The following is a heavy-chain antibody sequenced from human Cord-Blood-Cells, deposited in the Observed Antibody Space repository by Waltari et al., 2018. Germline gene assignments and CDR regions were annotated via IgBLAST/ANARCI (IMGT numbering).Heavy chain of an antibody. CDR3: ARETGQFDY. J-gene: IGHJ4*02. CDR2: IYHSGST. V-gene: IGHV4-38-2*02. Sequence: QVQLQESGPGLVKPSETLSLTCAVSGYSISSGYYWGWIRQPPGKGLEWIGSIYHSGSTYYNPSLKRRVTISVDTSKNQFSLKLSSVTAADTAVYYCARETGQFDYWGQGTLVTVSS. CDR1: GYSISSGYY. D-gene: IGHD3-9*01.